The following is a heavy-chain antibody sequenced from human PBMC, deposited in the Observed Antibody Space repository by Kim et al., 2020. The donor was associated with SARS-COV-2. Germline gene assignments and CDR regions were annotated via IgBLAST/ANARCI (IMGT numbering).Heavy chain of an antibody. V-gene: IGHV4-59*01. CDR2: IYYSGST. J-gene: IGHJ6*04. Sequence: SETLSLTCTVSGGSISSYYWSWIRQPPGKGLEWIGYIYYSGSTNYNPSLKSRVTISVDTSKNQFSLKLSSVTAADTAVYYCAGLSVVVPAAMDVWGKGTTVTVSS. CDR1: GGSISSYY. CDR3: AGLSVVVPAAMDV. D-gene: IGHD2-2*01.